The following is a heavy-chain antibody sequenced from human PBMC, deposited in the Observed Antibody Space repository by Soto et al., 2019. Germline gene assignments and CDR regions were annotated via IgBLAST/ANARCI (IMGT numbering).Heavy chain of an antibody. CDR3: ARVVNYYDSSGYRYYFDN. D-gene: IGHD3-22*01. Sequence: SETLSLTCTVSGGSISNGDYYWSWVRQPPPGKGLEWIGYIYYSGSTYYNPSLKSRVTISVDTPKNQFSLKLSSVTAADTAVYYCARVVNYYDSSGYRYYFDNWGQGTPVTVSS. J-gene: IGHJ4*02. CDR1: GGSISNGDYY. CDR2: IYYSGST. V-gene: IGHV4-30-4*01.